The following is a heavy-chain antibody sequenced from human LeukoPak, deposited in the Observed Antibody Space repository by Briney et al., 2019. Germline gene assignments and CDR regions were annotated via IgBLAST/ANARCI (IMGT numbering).Heavy chain of an antibody. CDR2: IHPNSGGT. D-gene: IGHD6-19*01. CDR3: ARLAAVPG. V-gene: IGHV1-2*02. Sequence: GASVKVSCKASGYTFTDYYLHWVRQAPGQGLEWMGWIHPNSGGTNCAQKFQGRVAMTRDTSISTAYMELSSLRSDDTAVYYCARLAAVPGWGQGTLVTVSS. CDR1: GYTFTDYY. J-gene: IGHJ1*01.